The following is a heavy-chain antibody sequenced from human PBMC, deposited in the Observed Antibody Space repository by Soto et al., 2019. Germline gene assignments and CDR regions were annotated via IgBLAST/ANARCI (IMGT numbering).Heavy chain of an antibody. D-gene: IGHD6-19*01. V-gene: IGHV3-21*01. J-gene: IGHJ6*02. CDR3: ARDNQWLVRSYYYGMDV. CDR1: GFTFSSYS. CDR2: ISSSSSYI. Sequence: VQLVESGGGLVKPGGSLRLSCAASGFTFSSYSMNWVRQAPGKGLEWVSSISSSSSYIYYADSVKGRFTISRDNAKNSLYLQMNSLRAEDTAVYYCARDNQWLVRSYYYGMDVWGQGTTVTVSS.